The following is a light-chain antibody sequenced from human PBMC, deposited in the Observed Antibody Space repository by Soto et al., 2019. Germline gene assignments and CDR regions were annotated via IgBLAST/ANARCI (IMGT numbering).Light chain of an antibody. V-gene: IGLV2-8*01. CDR3: ASYAGTKLFV. J-gene: IGLJ1*01. CDR2: EVT. CDR1: SSDVGGYNY. Sequence: SVLTQPPSASGSPGQSLTISCTGTSSDVGGYNYVSWYQQRPGKAPKLVIYEVTKRPSGVPDRFSGSKSGSTASLTVSGLQADDEAEYYCASYAGTKLFVFGSGTKLTVL.